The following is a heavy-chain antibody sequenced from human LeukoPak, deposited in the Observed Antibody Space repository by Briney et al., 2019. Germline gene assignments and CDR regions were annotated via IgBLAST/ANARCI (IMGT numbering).Heavy chain of an antibody. D-gene: IGHD2-21*01. CDR2: IRNDGSDK. J-gene: IGHJ4*02. CDR3: TKDRAYGQFLWGNDY. CDR1: GFIFSTYG. V-gene: IGHV3-30*02. Sequence: GGSLRLSCAASGFIFSTYGMHWVRQAPGKGLEWVAFIRNDGSDKYYGASVKGRFTISRDNSKNTMYLQMNSLRPEDTALYYCTKDRAYGQFLWGNDYWGQGILVTVSS.